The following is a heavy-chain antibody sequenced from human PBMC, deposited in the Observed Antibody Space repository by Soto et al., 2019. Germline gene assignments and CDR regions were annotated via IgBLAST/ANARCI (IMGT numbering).Heavy chain of an antibody. D-gene: IGHD6-25*01. V-gene: IGHV3-64*01. Sequence: EAQLVESGGGLVQPGGSLRLSCAASGFTFSNYEMHWVRQAPGKGLEYVSGISNNGAHTDYAKSVKGRFTISRDNSENTLYLQMGGLRAEDMALYYCARRGYGSGWPNVYVEVWGKGTPVTVSS. CDR2: ISNNGAHT. CDR1: GFTFSNYE. J-gene: IGHJ6*03. CDR3: ARRGYGSGWPNVYVEV.